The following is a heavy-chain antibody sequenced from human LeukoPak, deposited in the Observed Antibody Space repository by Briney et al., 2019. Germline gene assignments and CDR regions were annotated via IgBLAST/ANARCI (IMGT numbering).Heavy chain of an antibody. CDR1: GFSFSSYA. J-gene: IGHJ4*02. D-gene: IGHD2-15*01. Sequence: PGGSLRLSCATSGFSFSSYAMSWVRQAPGKGLEWVSAVCSSDDGRYYAASVRGRFTISRDTSRSTLYLQMNSLRAEDAAVYYCAKAPVTSCRGAFCYPFDHWGQGTLVTVSS. CDR2: VCSSDDGR. V-gene: IGHV3-23*01. CDR3: AKAPVTSCRGAFCYPFDH.